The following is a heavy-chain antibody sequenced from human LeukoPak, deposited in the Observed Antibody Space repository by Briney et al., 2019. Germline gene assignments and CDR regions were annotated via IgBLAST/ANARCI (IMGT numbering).Heavy chain of an antibody. CDR1: GFTFSSQW. CDR2: INQDGSQK. Sequence: GGFLRLSCAASGFTFSSQWMSWVRQAPEKGLEWLANINQDGSQKYYVDSVKGRFTISRDNSQNSLYLQMNSLRDEDTAVYYCATSHDSSGNDWGQGTLVTVSS. V-gene: IGHV3-7*01. D-gene: IGHD3-22*01. CDR3: ATSHDSSGND. J-gene: IGHJ4*02.